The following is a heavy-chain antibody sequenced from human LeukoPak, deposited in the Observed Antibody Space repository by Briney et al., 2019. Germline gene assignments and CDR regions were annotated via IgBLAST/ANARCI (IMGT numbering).Heavy chain of an antibody. CDR3: ARGKRVVVVAATARPFDY. CDR1: GGSIRSGDYY. V-gene: IGHV4-39*07. Sequence: SETLSLTCTVSGGSIRSGDYYWSWIRQPPGKGLEWIGEINHSGSTNYNPSLKSRVTISVDTSKNQFSLKLSSVTAADTAVYYCARGKRVVVVAATARPFDYWGQGTLVTVSS. J-gene: IGHJ4*02. CDR2: INHSGST. D-gene: IGHD2-15*01.